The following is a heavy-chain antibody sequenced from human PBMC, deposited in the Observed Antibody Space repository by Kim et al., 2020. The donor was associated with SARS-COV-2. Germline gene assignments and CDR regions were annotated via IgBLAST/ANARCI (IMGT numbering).Heavy chain of an antibody. V-gene: IGHV4-39*01. D-gene: IGHD1-26*01. CDR1: GASMSSSSYY. CDR2: VYYTGST. Sequence: SETLSLTCTVSGASMSSSSYYWAWVRQTPGKGLEWIGSVYYTGSTYYNPSLQTRLTISVDSPKKQFSLKMTSLTAADTAVYYCAKHNPFVRGRAYFDYWGQGTLATVSS. CDR3: AKHNPFVRGRAYFDY. J-gene: IGHJ4*02.